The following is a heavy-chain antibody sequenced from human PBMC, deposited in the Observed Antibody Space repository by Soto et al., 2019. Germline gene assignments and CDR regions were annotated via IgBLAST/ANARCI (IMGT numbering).Heavy chain of an antibody. V-gene: IGHV3-23*01. CDR2: ISGSGGST. CDR3: AKDQSITGTANDAFDI. CDR1: GFTFSSYA. D-gene: IGHD1-20*01. J-gene: IGHJ3*02. Sequence: VGSLRLSCAASGFTFSSYAMSWVRQAPGKGLEWVSAISGSGGSTYYADSVKGRFTISRDNSKNTLYLQMNSLRAGDTAVYYCAKDQSITGTANDAFDIWGQGTMVTVSS.